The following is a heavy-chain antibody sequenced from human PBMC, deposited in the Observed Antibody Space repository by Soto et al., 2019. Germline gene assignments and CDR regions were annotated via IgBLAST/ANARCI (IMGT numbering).Heavy chain of an antibody. CDR2: INAGNGNT. Sequence: GASVKVSCKASGYTFTSYAMHWVRQAPGQRLEWMGWINAGNGNTKYSRKFQGRVTITRDTSASTAYMELSSLRSEDTAVYYCAGGQDNWFDPWGQGTLVTVSS. V-gene: IGHV1-3*01. CDR3: AGGQDNWFDP. J-gene: IGHJ5*02. D-gene: IGHD2-15*01. CDR1: GYTFTSYA.